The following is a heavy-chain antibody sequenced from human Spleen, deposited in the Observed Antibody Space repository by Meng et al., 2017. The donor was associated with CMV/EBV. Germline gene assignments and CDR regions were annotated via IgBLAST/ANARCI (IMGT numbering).Heavy chain of an antibody. D-gene: IGHD3-22*01. CDR2: IYYSGST. Sequence: QGQLQESGPGPVKPSQTLSLTCPVSGGSISSGDYYWSWIRQPPGKGLEWIGYIYYSGSTYYNPSLKSRVTISVDTSKNQFSLKLSSVTAADTAVYYCARREDYYDSSGYYLRWGQGTLVTVSS. V-gene: IGHV4-30-4*08. CDR3: ARREDYYDSSGYYLR. J-gene: IGHJ4*02. CDR1: GGSISSGDYY.